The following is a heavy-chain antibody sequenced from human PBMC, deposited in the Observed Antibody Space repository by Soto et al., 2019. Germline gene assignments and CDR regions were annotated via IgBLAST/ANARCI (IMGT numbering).Heavy chain of an antibody. Sequence: GGSLRLSGAASGFNFSDYDMSWIRQAPGKGLEWVSYISSNGNTIYDGDSVKGRFTISRDNSKNLLYLQMNSLRAEDTAVYYCARVCTDAFDISGLGTVVTVS. CDR2: ISSNGNTI. V-gene: IGHV3-11*01. CDR1: GFNFSDYD. J-gene: IGHJ3*02. CDR3: ARVCTDAFDI.